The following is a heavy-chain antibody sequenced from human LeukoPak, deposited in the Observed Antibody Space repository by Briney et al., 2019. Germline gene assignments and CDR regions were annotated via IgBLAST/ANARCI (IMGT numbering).Heavy chain of an antibody. Sequence: PGGSLRLSCAASGFAFNFYAMSWVRQAPGKGLQWVSTINANGINTYYADSVRGRFTISRDNSKDTLYLQLNSLRAEDTAVYYCARSVLLPDYWGQGTLVTVSS. J-gene: IGHJ4*02. CDR1: GFAFNFYA. CDR2: INANGINT. D-gene: IGHD3-10*01. V-gene: IGHV3-23*01. CDR3: ARSVLLPDY.